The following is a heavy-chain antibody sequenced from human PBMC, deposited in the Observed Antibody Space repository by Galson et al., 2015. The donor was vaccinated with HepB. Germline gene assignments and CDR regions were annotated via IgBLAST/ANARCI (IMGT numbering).Heavy chain of an antibody. Sequence: SLRLSCAASGSTFSDSAVHWVRQASGTGLEWVGRIRSKPNSYATAYAASVKGRFAISRDDSKNTAYLQMNSLKTEDTAVYYCTSDAAGTNCWGQGTLVTVSS. D-gene: IGHD6-13*01. CDR1: GSTFSDSA. CDR2: IRSKPNSYAT. J-gene: IGHJ4*02. V-gene: IGHV3-73*01. CDR3: TSDAAGTNC.